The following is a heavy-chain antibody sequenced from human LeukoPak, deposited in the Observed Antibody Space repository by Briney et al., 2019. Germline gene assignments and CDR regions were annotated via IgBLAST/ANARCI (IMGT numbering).Heavy chain of an antibody. J-gene: IGHJ4*02. CDR1: GGTFSSYA. Sequence: GASVKVSCKASGGTFSSYAISWVRQAPGQGLEWMGRIIPILGIANYAQKFQGRVTITADKSTSTAYMELSSLRSEDTAVYYYARSVGATMRKNLYFDYWGQGTLVTVSS. V-gene: IGHV1-69*04. CDR2: IIPILGIA. D-gene: IGHD1-26*01. CDR3: ARSVGATMRKNLYFDY.